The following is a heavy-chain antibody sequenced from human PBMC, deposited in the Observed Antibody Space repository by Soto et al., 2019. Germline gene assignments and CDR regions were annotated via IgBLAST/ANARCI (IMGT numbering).Heavy chain of an antibody. CDR1: GFTFSSYA. CDR2: ISYDGSNK. Sequence: PGGSLRLSXAASGFTFSSYAMHWVRQAPGKGLEWVAVISYDGSNKYHADSVKGRFTISRDNSKNTLYLQMNSLRAEDTAVYYCARGPSSLTRFDYWGQGTLVTVSS. D-gene: IGHD2-2*01. V-gene: IGHV3-30-3*01. CDR3: ARGPSSLTRFDY. J-gene: IGHJ4*02.